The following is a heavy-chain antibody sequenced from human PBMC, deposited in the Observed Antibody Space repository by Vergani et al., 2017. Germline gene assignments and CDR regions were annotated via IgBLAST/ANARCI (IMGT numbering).Heavy chain of an antibody. J-gene: IGHJ5*02. CDR1: GAPISYWC. V-gene: IGHV4-4*07. CDR3: VRTVALWFGETKDGGWFDP. D-gene: IGHD3-10*01. CDR2: LCPSGST. Sequence: QVRLEESGPGLVKPSETLSLTCSVSGAPISYWCWSWLRQPAGKGLEWIGRLCPSGSTNYKPSLKRRVTMSIDPSKNQFSLKLTSVTAADTAVYYCVRTVALWFGETKDGGWFDPWVQGALVTVTS.